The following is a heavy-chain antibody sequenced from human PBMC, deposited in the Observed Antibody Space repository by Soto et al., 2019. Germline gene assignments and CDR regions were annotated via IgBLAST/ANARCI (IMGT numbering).Heavy chain of an antibody. CDR2: ISGSGGST. CDR1: GFTFSNYA. D-gene: IGHD6-19*01. J-gene: IGHJ3*02. V-gene: IGHV3-23*01. CDR3: AKGSSGWYDAFDI. Sequence: EMQLLESGGGLVQPGGSLRLSCAASGFTFSNYAMSWVRQAPGKGLEWVSAISGSGGSTYYADSVKGRFTISRDNSKNTLYLQMNSLRAEDTAVYYCAKGSSGWYDAFDIWGQGTMVTVSS.